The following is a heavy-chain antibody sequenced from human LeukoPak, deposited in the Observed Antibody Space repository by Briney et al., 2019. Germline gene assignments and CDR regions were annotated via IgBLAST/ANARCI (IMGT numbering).Heavy chain of an antibody. Sequence: GESLKISCKGSGYSINNYWIGWVRQMPGKGLEWMGIIYPADSDIRYSPSFQGQVTISADKSISTAYLQWSSLKASDTAMYYCARQEYCSGGSCYAWFDPWGQGTLVIVSS. V-gene: IGHV5-51*01. CDR1: GYSINNYW. D-gene: IGHD2-15*01. CDR3: ARQEYCSGGSCYAWFDP. J-gene: IGHJ5*02. CDR2: IYPADSDI.